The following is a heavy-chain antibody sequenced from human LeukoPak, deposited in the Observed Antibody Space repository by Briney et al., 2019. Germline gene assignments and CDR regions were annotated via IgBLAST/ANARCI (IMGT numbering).Heavy chain of an antibody. CDR2: IYYSGST. V-gene: IGHV4-59*08. CDR3: ASLTTVTQGYFDS. Sequence: SETLSLTCTVSGGSLGNNYWTWIRQPPGKGLEWIGYIYYSGSTNYNPSLKSRLTISLDASKNQFSLKLSSVTATDTAVYYCASLTTVTQGYFDSWGQGTLVTVSS. J-gene: IGHJ4*02. CDR1: GGSLGNNY. D-gene: IGHD4-17*01.